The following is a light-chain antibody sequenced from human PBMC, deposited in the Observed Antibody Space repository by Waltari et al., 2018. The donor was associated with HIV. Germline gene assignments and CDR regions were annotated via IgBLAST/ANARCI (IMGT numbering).Light chain of an antibody. CDR2: EVS. J-gene: IGLJ3*02. CDR1: RSDVGGYNY. V-gene: IGLV2-14*01. CDR3: SAYAGSNNWV. Sequence: QSALTQPASVSGSPGQSITISCTGSRSDVGGYNYVSWYQHHPGKAPKLVIYEVSNRPSGVSNRFSGYKSGNTASLTISGLQAEDEADYYCSAYAGSNNWVFGGGTKLTVL.